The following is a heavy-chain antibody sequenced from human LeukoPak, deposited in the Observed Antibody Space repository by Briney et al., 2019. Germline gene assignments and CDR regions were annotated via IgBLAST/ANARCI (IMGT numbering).Heavy chain of an antibody. D-gene: IGHD3-22*01. Sequence: SKTLPLTCTVSGGSLSSSSYYWGWIRQPPGKGLEWIASIYYSGSTYYNPSLKSRVTISVDTSKNQFSLKLSSVTAADTAVYYCARLSGYYDSSGYWDYWGQGTLVTVSS. J-gene: IGHJ4*02. CDR3: ARLSGYYDSSGYWDY. CDR1: GGSLSSSSYY. V-gene: IGHV4-39*01. CDR2: IYYSGST.